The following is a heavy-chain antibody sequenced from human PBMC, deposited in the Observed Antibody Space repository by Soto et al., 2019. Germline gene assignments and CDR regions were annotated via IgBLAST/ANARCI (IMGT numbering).Heavy chain of an antibody. CDR2: IYYRPST. Sequence: PSETLSLTCTVSGNSISSSRYYWGWVRQPPGKGLDWISSIYYRPSTYYSPSLKSRVTISVDTSKNQFSLKLSSVTAADTAVYYCARHLHPTTGYCPSTSCYHFDYWGQGTLVTVSS. CDR3: ARHLHPTTGYCPSTSCYHFDY. D-gene: IGHD2-2*01. CDR1: GNSISSSRYY. J-gene: IGHJ4*02. V-gene: IGHV4-39*01.